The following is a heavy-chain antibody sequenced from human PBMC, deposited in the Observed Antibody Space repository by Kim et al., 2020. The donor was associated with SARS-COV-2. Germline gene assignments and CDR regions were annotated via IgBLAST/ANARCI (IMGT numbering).Heavy chain of an antibody. CDR3: AKSSRTFSPYYFDF. D-gene: IGHD3-3*01. J-gene: IGHJ4*02. V-gene: IGHV3-23*01. Sequence: YAGSVRGRFANSRDDSKNTLSLQMNSRRAEDTAVYYCAKSSRTFSPYYFDFWGQGTLVTVSS.